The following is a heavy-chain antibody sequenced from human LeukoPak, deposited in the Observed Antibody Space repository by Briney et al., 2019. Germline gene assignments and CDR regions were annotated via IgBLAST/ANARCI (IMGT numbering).Heavy chain of an antibody. J-gene: IGHJ4*02. Sequence: GGSLRLSCVASGFTLRSYVMNWVRQTPGKGLEWVSSIGGSGDSTFYADSVKGRFSISRDDSKNTLYLQVNGVRTEDTAVYYCAKDRLLNCRGDCYIFDYWGQGTVVTVSS. CDR3: AKDRLLNCRGDCYIFDY. D-gene: IGHD2-21*02. CDR1: GFTLRSYV. CDR2: IGGSGDST. V-gene: IGHV3-23*01.